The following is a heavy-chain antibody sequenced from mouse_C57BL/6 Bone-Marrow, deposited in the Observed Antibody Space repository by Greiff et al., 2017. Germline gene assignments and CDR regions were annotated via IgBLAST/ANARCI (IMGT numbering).Heavy chain of an antibody. CDR2: IYPGAGDT. Sequence: VQLQQSGPELVKPGASVKISCKASGYAFSSSWMNWVKQRPGQGLEWIGRIYPGAGDTKYNGKFKGKATLTADKSSSTAYMQLSSLTSEDSAVYFCATYCSTYFDYWGQGTTLTVSS. J-gene: IGHJ2*01. CDR1: GYAFSSSW. CDR3: ATYCSTYFDY. D-gene: IGHD2-5*01. V-gene: IGHV1-82*01.